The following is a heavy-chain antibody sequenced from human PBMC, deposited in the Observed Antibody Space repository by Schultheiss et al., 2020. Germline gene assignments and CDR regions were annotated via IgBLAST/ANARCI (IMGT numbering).Heavy chain of an antibody. CDR2: IYYSGRT. J-gene: IGHJ3*02. CDR1: GGSISSSSYY. V-gene: IGHV4-39*01. D-gene: IGHD3-16*02. CDR3: ARPTGDYDYVWGSYRHDAFDI. Sequence: SETLSLTCTVSGGSISSSSYYWGWIRQPPGKGLEWIGSIYYSGRTYYNPSLKSRVTISVDTSKNQFSLKLSSVTAADTAVYYCARPTGDYDYVWGSYRHDAFDIWGQGTMVTVSS.